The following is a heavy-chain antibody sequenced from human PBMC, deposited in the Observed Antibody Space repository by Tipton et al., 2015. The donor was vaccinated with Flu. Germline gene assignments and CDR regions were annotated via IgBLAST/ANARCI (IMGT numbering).Heavy chain of an antibody. CDR2: VYHTGST. CDR3: ARQGYYGSQSYYKVFDY. Sequence: GLVKPSETLSLTCNFSATASSISSGSYWAWIRQPPGKGLEWIGSVYHTGSTYYKPSLRSRVTISIDTSKNRFSLRLTSVTAADTAVYYCARQGYYGSQSYYKVFDYWGQGTLVTVSS. V-gene: IGHV4-38-2*02. D-gene: IGHD3-10*01. J-gene: IGHJ4*02. CDR1: ATASSISSGSY.